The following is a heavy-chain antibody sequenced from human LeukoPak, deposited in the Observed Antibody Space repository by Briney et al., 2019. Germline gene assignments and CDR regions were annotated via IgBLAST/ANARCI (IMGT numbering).Heavy chain of an antibody. D-gene: IGHD3-22*01. CDR1: GYTFTSYG. V-gene: IGHV1-3*01. J-gene: IGHJ5*02. CDR2: INAGNGNT. CDR3: ARDDYDSSGATGWFDP. Sequence: GASVKVSCKASGYTFTSYGISWVRQAPGQRLEWMGWINAGNGNTKYSQKFQGRVTITRDTSASTAYMELSSLRSEDTAVYYCARDDYDSSGATGWFDPWGQGTLVTVSS.